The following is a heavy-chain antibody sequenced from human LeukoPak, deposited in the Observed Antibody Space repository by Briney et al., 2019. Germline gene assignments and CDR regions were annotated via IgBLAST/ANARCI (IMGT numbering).Heavy chain of an antibody. CDR1: GFTFSSYA. CDR3: ARDIVVVVADVKDAFDI. CDR2: ISGSGGST. Sequence: GGSLRLSCAASGFTFSSYAMSWVRQAPGKGLEWVSAISGSGGSTYYADSVKGRFTISRDNAKNSLYLQMNSLRDEDTAVYYCARDIVVVVADVKDAFDIWGQGTMVTVSS. V-gene: IGHV3-23*01. J-gene: IGHJ3*02. D-gene: IGHD2-15*01.